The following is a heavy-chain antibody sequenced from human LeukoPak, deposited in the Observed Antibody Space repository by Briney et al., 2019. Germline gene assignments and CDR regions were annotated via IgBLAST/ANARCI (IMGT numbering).Heavy chain of an antibody. D-gene: IGHD5-18*01. J-gene: IGHJ4*02. V-gene: IGHV3-21*01. CDR2: ISSSGGYI. Sequence: GGSLRLSCAASGFTFSSYSMNWVRQAPGKGLESVSSISSSGGYIYYADSVKGRFTISRDNAKNSLYLQINSLRADDTAVYYCARDADTALYFDYWGQGTLVTVSS. CDR1: GFTFSSYS. CDR3: ARDADTALYFDY.